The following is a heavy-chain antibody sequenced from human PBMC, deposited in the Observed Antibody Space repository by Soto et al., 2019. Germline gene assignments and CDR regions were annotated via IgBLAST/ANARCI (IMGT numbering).Heavy chain of an antibody. CDR3: ARDKGVRGWYGTADY. Sequence: VASVKVSCKASGYTFTSYGISWVRQAPGQGLEWMGWISAYNGNTNYAQKLQGRVTMTTDTSTSTAYMELRSLRSDDTAVYYCARDKGVRGWYGTADYWGQGTLVTVSS. V-gene: IGHV1-18*01. CDR1: GYTFTSYG. CDR2: ISAYNGNT. J-gene: IGHJ4*02. D-gene: IGHD6-19*01.